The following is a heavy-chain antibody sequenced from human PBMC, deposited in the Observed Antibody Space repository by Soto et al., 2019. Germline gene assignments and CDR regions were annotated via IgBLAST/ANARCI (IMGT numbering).Heavy chain of an antibody. Sequence: SVKVSCKASGGTFSSYAISWVRQAPGQGLEWMGGIIPTFGTANYAQKFQGRVTITADESTSTAYMELSSLRSEDTAVYYWVGTTGAYYGMDVWGQGTTVTVSS. J-gene: IGHJ6*02. D-gene: IGHD4-17*01. CDR2: IIPTFGTA. V-gene: IGHV1-69*13. CDR3: VGTTGAYYGMDV. CDR1: GGTFSSYA.